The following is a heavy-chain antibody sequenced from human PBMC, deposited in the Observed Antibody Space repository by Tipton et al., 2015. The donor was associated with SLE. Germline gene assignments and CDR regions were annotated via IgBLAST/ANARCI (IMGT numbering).Heavy chain of an antibody. D-gene: IGHD1-26*01. J-gene: IGHJ5*02. Sequence: TLSLTCTVSGGSISSGDYYWSWIRQPPGKGLEWIGYIYYSGSTYYNPSLKSRVTISVDTSKNQFSLKLSSVTAADTAVYYCARGRGPIVGATTNWFDPWGQGTLVTVSS. CDR1: GGSISSGDYY. CDR3: ARGRGPIVGATTNWFDP. V-gene: IGHV4-30-4*01. CDR2: IYYSGST.